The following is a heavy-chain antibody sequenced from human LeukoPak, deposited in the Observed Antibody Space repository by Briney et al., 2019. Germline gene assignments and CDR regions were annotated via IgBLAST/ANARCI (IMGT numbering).Heavy chain of an antibody. Sequence: SQTLSLTCTVSGGSISSGSYYWSWIRQPAGKGLEWIGRIYTSGSTNYNPSLKSRVTISVDTSKNQFSLKLSSVTAADTAVYYCAGGNWYYYYGMDVWGQGATVTVSS. V-gene: IGHV4-61*02. CDR3: AGGNWYYYYGMDV. CDR1: GGSISSGSYY. J-gene: IGHJ6*02. CDR2: IYTSGST. D-gene: IGHD4-23*01.